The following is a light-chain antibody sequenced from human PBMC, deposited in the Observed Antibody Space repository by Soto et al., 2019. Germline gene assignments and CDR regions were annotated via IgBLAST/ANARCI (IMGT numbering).Light chain of an antibody. J-gene: IGKJ1*01. CDR3: QQYNSYWT. CDR1: QSIAAS. CDR2: DVS. V-gene: IGKV1-5*01. Sequence: DIQMTQPPSALSASVEDTVTITCRASQSIAASLAWYQHKPGEAPKLLIYDVSSLETGVPSRFSGSGSGTEFTLTISSLQPEDFATYYCQQYNSYWTFAQGTKVDIK.